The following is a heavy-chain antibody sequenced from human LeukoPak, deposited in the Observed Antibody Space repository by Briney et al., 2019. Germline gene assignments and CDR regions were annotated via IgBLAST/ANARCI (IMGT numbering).Heavy chain of an antibody. J-gene: IGHJ3*02. CDR3: TTEGSLAYSSSWYGDLDAFDI. Sequence: GGSLRLSCAASGFTFSNAWMSRVRQAPGKGLEWVGRIKSKTDGGTTDCAAPVKGRFTISRDDSKNTLYLQMNSLKTEDTAVYYCTTEGSLAYSSSWYGDLDAFDIWGQGTMVTVSP. V-gene: IGHV3-15*01. CDR2: IKSKTDGGTT. D-gene: IGHD6-13*01. CDR1: GFTFSNAW.